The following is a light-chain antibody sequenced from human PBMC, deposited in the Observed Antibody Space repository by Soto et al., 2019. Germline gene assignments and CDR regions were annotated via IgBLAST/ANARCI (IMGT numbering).Light chain of an antibody. V-gene: IGLV1-40*01. CDR1: SSNIGAGYD. CDR2: VNS. Sequence: QSVLTQPPSVSGAPGQRVTISCTGSSSNIGAGYDVHWYQQLPGTAPKLLIYVNSNRPSGVPDRFSGSKSGTSASLAIPGLQAEDEADYYCQSYDSRLSGSVFGGGTKLTVL. J-gene: IGLJ2*01. CDR3: QSYDSRLSGSV.